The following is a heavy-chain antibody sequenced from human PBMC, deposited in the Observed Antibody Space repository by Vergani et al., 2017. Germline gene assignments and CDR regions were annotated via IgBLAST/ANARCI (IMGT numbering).Heavy chain of an antibody. D-gene: IGHD3-22*01. CDR1: GYSLTELT. J-gene: IGHJ4*02. CDR3: AIGTDYYVSSGYYLDY. CDR2: FDPEHGEV. V-gene: IGHV1-24*01. Sequence: QVQLVQSGSEVRKPGASVKVSCQVSGYSLTELTIHWVRQAPGKGLEWMGGFDPEHGEVTFAHHIQGRVTMTEDRSTDTAYMELSSLRPEDTALYYCAIGTDYYVSSGYYLDYWGQGTLVTVSS.